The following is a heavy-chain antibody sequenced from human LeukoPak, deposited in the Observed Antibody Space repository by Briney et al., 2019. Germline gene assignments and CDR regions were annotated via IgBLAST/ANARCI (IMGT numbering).Heavy chain of an antibody. D-gene: IGHD3-10*01. CDR3: ARGLYGSGTYGGFDY. Sequence: ASVKVSCKASGYTFTGYYMHWVRQAPGQGLEWMGWINPNSGGTNYVQKFQGWVTMTRDTSISTAYMELSRLRSDDTAVYYCARGLYGSGTYGGFDYWGQGTLVTVSS. CDR2: INPNSGGT. CDR1: GYTFTGYY. V-gene: IGHV1-2*04. J-gene: IGHJ4*02.